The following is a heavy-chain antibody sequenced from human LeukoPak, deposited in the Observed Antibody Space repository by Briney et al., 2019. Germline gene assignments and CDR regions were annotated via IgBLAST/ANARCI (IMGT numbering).Heavy chain of an antibody. D-gene: IGHD4-17*01. CDR1: GITLDDYG. CDR2: INRNVGSK. V-gene: IGHV3-20*04. J-gene: IGHJ6*03. CDR3: ARYLRKLYGGGGDYYFYMDV. Sequence: GGSLRLSCAASGITLDDYGMSWVRQTPGKGLEWVSGINRNVGSKAYEDSVKGRFTISRDNAKNSLYRQMNSLRAEDTPWYYGARYLRKLYGGGGDYYFYMDVWGKGTTVTISS.